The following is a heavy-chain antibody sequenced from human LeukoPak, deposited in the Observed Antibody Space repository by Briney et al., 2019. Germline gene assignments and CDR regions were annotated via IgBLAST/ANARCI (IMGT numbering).Heavy chain of an antibody. CDR3: AVKGITGTTFDY. D-gene: IGHD1-7*01. J-gene: IGHJ4*02. CDR2: IYYSGST. CDR1: GGSISSSSYY. V-gene: IGHV4-39*01. Sequence: SETLSLTCTVSGGSISSSSYYWGWIRQPPGKGLEWIGSIYYSGSTYYNPSLKSRVTISVDTSKNQFSLKLSSVTAADTAVYYCAVKGITGTTFDYWGQGTLVTVSS.